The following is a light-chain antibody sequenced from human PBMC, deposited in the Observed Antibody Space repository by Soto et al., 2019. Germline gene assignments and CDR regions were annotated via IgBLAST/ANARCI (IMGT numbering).Light chain of an antibody. CDR1: SSDVGANIF. Sequence: QSVLTQPPSASGSPGQSVTISCTGTSSDVGANIFVSWYQQHPGKAPKLMVYDVNRRPPGVPDRFFGSKSGNTASLTVSGVQAEDEADYYCVSFAGGTYVFGTGTKLTV. CDR3: VSFAGGTYV. J-gene: IGLJ1*01. V-gene: IGLV2-8*01. CDR2: DVN.